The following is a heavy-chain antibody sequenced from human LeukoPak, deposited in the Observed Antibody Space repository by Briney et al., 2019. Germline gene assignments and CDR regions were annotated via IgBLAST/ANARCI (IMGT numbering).Heavy chain of an antibody. CDR2: INYSGST. CDR3: ARDCSGRYFDL. J-gene: IGHJ2*01. CDR1: GGSISSSTYY. Sequence: PSETLSLTCTVSGGSISSSTYYWGWIRQPPGKGLEWIGSINYSGSTNYNPSLKSRVTISVDTSRNQFSLKLNSVTAADTAVYYCARDCSGRYFDLWGRDTLVTVSS. V-gene: IGHV4-39*07. D-gene: IGHD2-15*01.